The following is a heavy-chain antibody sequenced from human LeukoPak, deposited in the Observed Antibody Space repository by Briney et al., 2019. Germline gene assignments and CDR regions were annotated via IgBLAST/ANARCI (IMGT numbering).Heavy chain of an antibody. CDR3: ARAYCSGGSCYSFGMDV. CDR1: GFTFSSYW. V-gene: IGHV3-7*01. Sequence: PGGSLRLSCAASGFTFSSYWMSWVRQAPGKGLEWVANIKQDGSEKYYVDSVKGRFTISRDNAKNSLYLQMNSLRAEDTAVYYCARAYCSGGSCYSFGMDVWGQGTTVTVSS. D-gene: IGHD2-15*01. J-gene: IGHJ6*02. CDR2: IKQDGSEK.